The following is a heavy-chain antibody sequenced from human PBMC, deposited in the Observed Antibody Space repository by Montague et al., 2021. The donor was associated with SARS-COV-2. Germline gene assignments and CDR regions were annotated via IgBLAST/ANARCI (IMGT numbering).Heavy chain of an antibody. Sequence: SETLSLTCTVSGGSISSSSYYWGWIRQPPGKGLEWIGSIYYSGSTYYNPSLKSRVTISVDTSKNQFSLKLSSVTAADTAVYYCARQENSSGWFKPDAFDIWGQGTMVTSLQ. J-gene: IGHJ3*02. CDR3: ARQENSSGWFKPDAFDI. CDR2: IYYSGST. D-gene: IGHD6-19*01. V-gene: IGHV4-39*01. CDR1: GGSISSSSYY.